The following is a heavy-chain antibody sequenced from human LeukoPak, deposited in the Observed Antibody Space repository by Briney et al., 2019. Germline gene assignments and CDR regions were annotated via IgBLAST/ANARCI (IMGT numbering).Heavy chain of an antibody. J-gene: IGHJ4*02. V-gene: IGHV1-18*01. CDR1: GYTFTSYG. CDR2: ISAYNGNT. Sequence: ASVKVSCKASGYTFTSYGISWVRQAPGQGLEWMGWISAYNGNTNYAQKLQGRVTMTTDTSTSTAYMELRSLRSDDTAVYYCATTWQNYYDSSGYYSNWGQGTLVTVSS. D-gene: IGHD3-22*01. CDR3: ATTWQNYYDSSGYYSN.